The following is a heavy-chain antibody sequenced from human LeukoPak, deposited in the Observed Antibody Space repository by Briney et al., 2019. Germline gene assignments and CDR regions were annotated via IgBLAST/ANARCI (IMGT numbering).Heavy chain of an antibody. CDR2: INHSGST. CDR1: GGSFSGYY. V-gene: IGHV4-34*01. CDR3: ARGVHRGYSYGKALGY. J-gene: IGHJ4*02. Sequence: KPSETLSLTCAVYGGSFSGYYWSWIRQPAGKGLEWIGEINHSGSTNYNPSLKSRVTISVDTSKNQFSLKLSSVTAADTAVYYCARGVHRGYSYGKALGYWGQGTLVTVSS. D-gene: IGHD5-18*01.